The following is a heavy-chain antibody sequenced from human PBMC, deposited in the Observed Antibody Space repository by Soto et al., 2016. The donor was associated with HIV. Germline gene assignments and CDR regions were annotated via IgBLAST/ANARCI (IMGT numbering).Heavy chain of an antibody. V-gene: IGHV3-15*01. J-gene: IGHJ4*02. CDR2: IKSRVNGGTI. D-gene: IGHD3-22*01. CDR3: TTAGAWLTMMTVGYYPISTT. CDR1: GFTFNNAW. Sequence: EVQLVESGGGLVKPGESLSLSCAASGFTFNNAWMSWVRQAPGKGLEWIARIKSRVNGGTIHYAVPVKGRFTISRDDSRNTLFPQMNSLKSEDTXVYFCTTAGAWLTMMTVGYYPISTTWGLGTLVQPSP.